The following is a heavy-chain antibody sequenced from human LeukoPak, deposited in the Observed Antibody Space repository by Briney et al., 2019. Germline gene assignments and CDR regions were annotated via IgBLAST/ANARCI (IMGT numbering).Heavy chain of an antibody. CDR2: INHSGST. CDR3: AREEYGSGSYPLINWFDP. CDR1: GGSFSGYY. Sequence: KPSETLSLTCAVYGGSFSGYYWSWIRQPPGKGLEWIGEINHSGSTNYNPSLKSRVTISVDTSKNQFSLKLSSVTAADTAVYYCAREEYGSGSYPLINWFDPWGQGTLVTVSS. V-gene: IGHV4-34*01. J-gene: IGHJ5*02. D-gene: IGHD3-10*01.